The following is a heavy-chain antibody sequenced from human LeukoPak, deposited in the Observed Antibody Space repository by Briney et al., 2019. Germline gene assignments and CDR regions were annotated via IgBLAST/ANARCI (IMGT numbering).Heavy chain of an antibody. CDR3: ATIPISSSWYGSPKEFDP. D-gene: IGHD6-13*01. Sequence: ASVKVSCKVSGYTLTELSMHWVRQAPGKGLEWMGGFDPEDGETIYAQEFQGRVTMTEDTSTDTAYMELSSLRSEDTAVYYCATIPISSSWYGSPKEFDPWGQGTLVTVSS. V-gene: IGHV1-24*01. J-gene: IGHJ5*02. CDR1: GYTLTELS. CDR2: FDPEDGET.